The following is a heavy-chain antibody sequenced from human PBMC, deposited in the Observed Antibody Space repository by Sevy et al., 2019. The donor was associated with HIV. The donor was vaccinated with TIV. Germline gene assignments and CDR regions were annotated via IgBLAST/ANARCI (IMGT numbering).Heavy chain of an antibody. CDR3: ARDPRWGTPTSYYYYYYMDV. V-gene: IGHV3-30-3*01. J-gene: IGHJ6*03. Sequence: GGSLRLSCAASGFTFSSYAMHWVRQAPGKGLEWVAVISYDGSNKYYADSVKGRLTISRDNSKNTLYLQMNSLRAEDTAVYYCARDPRWGTPTSYYYYYYMDVWGKGTTVTVSS. CDR2: ISYDGSNK. D-gene: IGHD3-16*01. CDR1: GFTFSSYA.